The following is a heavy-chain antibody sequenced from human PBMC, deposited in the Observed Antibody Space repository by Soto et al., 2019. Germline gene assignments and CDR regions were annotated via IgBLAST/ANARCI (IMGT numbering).Heavy chain of an antibody. Sequence: GGSLRLSCAASGFTFSSYAMTWVRQAPGKGLEWVSYISSSSSTIYYADSVKGRFTISRDNAKNSLYLQMNSLRDEDTAVYYCARDLKLRYFDWLPNPPDYWGQGTLVTVSS. J-gene: IGHJ4*02. CDR3: ARDLKLRYFDWLPNPPDY. CDR2: ISSSSSTI. D-gene: IGHD3-9*01. V-gene: IGHV3-48*02. CDR1: GFTFSSYA.